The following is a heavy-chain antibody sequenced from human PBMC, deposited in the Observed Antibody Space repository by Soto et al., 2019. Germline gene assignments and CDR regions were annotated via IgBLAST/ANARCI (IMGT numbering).Heavy chain of an antibody. CDR2: IYQNGRT. Sequence: QLQLQESGPGLVKPSDTLPLTCSVSGASVTGTTYHWCLIRQSPGGGLEWIENIYQNGRTDYNPSLESRVASSIDAAKTQYSLRLTSVTAADTAMYYCGRQVNGTKRFNWFDPWGQGTLVTVSS. V-gene: IGHV4-39*01. CDR3: GRQVNGTKRFNWFDP. J-gene: IGHJ5*02. CDR1: GASVTGTTYH. D-gene: IGHD1-7*01.